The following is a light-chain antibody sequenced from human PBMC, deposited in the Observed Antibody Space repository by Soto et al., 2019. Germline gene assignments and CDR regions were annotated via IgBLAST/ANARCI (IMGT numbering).Light chain of an antibody. V-gene: IGKV3-15*01. CDR3: QQCNNWPRT. CDR1: QSVSSN. J-gene: IGKJ1*01. Sequence: EIVMTQSPATLSVSPGERATLSCRASQSVSSNLAWYQQKPGQAPRLLIYGASTRATGIPARFSGSGSGTEFTLTISSLQSEDFAVYYCQQCNNWPRTFGQGTRWIS. CDR2: GAS.